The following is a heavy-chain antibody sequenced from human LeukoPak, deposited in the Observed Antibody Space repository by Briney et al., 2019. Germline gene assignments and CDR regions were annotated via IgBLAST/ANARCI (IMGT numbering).Heavy chain of an antibody. Sequence: GGSLRLSCAASGFTVSSYAMHWVRQAPGKGLEWVAVISYDGSNKYYADSVKGRFTISRDNSKNTLYLQMNSLRAEDTAVYYCARLARVQLNYGMDVWGQGTTVTVSS. V-gene: IGHV3-30*07. D-gene: IGHD1-1*01. CDR3: ARLARVQLNYGMDV. CDR1: GFTVSSYA. J-gene: IGHJ6*02. CDR2: ISYDGSNK.